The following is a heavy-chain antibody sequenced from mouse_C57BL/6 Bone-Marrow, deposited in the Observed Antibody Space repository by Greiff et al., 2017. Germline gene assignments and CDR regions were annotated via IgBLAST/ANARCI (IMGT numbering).Heavy chain of an antibody. CDR3: TRELWYRFAY. CDR2: IYPGNSDT. Sequence: VQLQQSGTVLARPGASVKMSCKTSGYTFTSYWMHWVKQRPGQGLEWIGAIYPGNSDTSYNQKFTGKAKLTAVTSASTAYMELSSLTNEDSAVYYCTRELWYRFAYGGQGTLVTVSA. J-gene: IGHJ3*01. D-gene: IGHD2-1*01. CDR1: GYTFTSYW. V-gene: IGHV1-5*01.